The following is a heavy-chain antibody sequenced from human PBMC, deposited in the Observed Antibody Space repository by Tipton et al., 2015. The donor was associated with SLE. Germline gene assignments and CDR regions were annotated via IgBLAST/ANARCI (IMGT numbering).Heavy chain of an antibody. CDR3: AVAARPPYYYYYMDV. J-gene: IGHJ6*03. D-gene: IGHD6-6*01. Sequence: SLRLSCAASGFTFSDYYMSWIRQAPGKGLEWVSYISSSGSTIYYVDSVKGRFTISRDNAKNSLYLQMNSLRAEDTAVYYCAVAARPPYYYYYMDVWGKGTTVTVSS. CDR2: ISSSGSTI. V-gene: IGHV3-11*01. CDR1: GFTFSDYY.